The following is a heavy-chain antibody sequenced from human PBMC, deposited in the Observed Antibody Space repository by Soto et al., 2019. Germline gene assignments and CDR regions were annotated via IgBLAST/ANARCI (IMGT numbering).Heavy chain of an antibody. J-gene: IGHJ3*01. CDR3: ASSPCSGGSCHDAFDV. Sequence: SQTLSLTCAISGDSVSSNSAAWNWIRQSPSRGLEWLGRTYYRFKWYNDYAVSVKSRITINPDTSKNQFSLQLNSVTPEDTAVYYCASSPCSGGSCHDAFDVWGQGTMVTVS. CDR1: GDSVSSNSAA. V-gene: IGHV6-1*01. D-gene: IGHD2-15*01. CDR2: TYYRFKWYN.